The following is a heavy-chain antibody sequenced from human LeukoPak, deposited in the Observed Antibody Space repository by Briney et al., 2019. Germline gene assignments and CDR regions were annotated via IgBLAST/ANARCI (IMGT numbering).Heavy chain of an antibody. V-gene: IGHV3-9*01. Sequence: GGSLRLSCLASGFTFDDYSMHWVRQAPGRGLEWVSGISWNSGSKGYAGSVKGRFTISRDNARNFLFLQMNSLRAEDTAVYYCVKGYYDSRGTLKAFDIWGQGTKVTVSP. CDR2: ISWNSGSK. J-gene: IGHJ3*02. D-gene: IGHD3-22*01. CDR3: VKGYYDSRGTLKAFDI. CDR1: GFTFDDYS.